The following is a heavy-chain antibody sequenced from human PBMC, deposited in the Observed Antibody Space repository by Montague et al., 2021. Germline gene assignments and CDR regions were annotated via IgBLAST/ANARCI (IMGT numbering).Heavy chain of an antibody. CDR3: ARDVGRYTSVGYFDS. J-gene: IGHJ4*02. CDR1: GASFNYGDYY. CDR2: IHYTGYT. V-gene: IGHV4-31*03. Sequence: TLSLTCNVSGASFNYGDYYWTWIRQHPGKGLEWIGYIHYTGYTQYNPSLNSRLTLSVDTSKNQFSLMLNSVTAADTAVYYCARDVGRYTSVGYFDSWGQGTRVIVSS. D-gene: IGHD2-2*02.